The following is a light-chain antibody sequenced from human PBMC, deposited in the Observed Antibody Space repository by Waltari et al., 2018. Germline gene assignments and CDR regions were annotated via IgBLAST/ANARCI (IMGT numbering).Light chain of an antibody. CDR3: QQYYNYWT. J-gene: IGKJ1*01. Sequence: DIQMTQSPSTLSASVGDRVTITCRASQSISNWLAWYQQKPGKAPKLLIYKASNLESGVPSRFSGSGSGTEFTLTISSLQPDDFATYYCQQYYNYWTFGQGTKVEI. CDR2: KAS. CDR1: QSISNW. V-gene: IGKV1-5*03.